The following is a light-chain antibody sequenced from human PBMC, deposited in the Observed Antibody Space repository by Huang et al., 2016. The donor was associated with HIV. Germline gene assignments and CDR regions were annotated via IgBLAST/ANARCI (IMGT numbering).Light chain of an antibody. CDR1: QNVNNY. Sequence: DIVLTQSPATLSVFPVDRVTLSCRASQNVNNYLAWYQQRPGQAPRLLIYDASIRPAGISDRFSGTGSGTEFTLTINGLETEDFALYYCQQRSGRVTFGGGTKIEV. CDR2: DAS. CDR3: QQRSGRVT. V-gene: IGKV3-11*01. J-gene: IGKJ4*01.